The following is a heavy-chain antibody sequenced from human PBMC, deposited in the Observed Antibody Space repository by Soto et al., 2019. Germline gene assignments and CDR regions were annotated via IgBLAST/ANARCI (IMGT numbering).Heavy chain of an antibody. CDR2: INPKSGVT. V-gene: IGHV1-2*02. CDR1: GYIFTDNY. J-gene: IGHJ4*02. D-gene: IGHD3-10*01. CDR3: ARAYSGSGSPKF. Sequence: KVSCKTSGYIFTDNYLHWVRQAPGQGLEWMGWINPKSGVTDFAQNFRGRVTMTRDTAISTAYMELSRLRSDDTAVYYCARAYSGSGSPKFWGQGTLVTVSS.